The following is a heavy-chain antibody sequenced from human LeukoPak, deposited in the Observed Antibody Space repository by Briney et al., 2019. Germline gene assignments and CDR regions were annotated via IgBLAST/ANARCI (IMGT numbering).Heavy chain of an antibody. V-gene: IGHV3-53*01. D-gene: IGHD5-24*01. CDR3: ASSLLATMGPLFY. J-gene: IGHJ4*02. Sequence: PGRSLRLSCAASGFTVSDHYMNWVRQAPGKGLEWVSVMYSGGSVYYADSAKGRFTISRDNSRNTLYLQMDSLRVDDTAVYYCASSLLATMGPLFYWGLGALVTVSS. CDR1: GFTVSDHY. CDR2: MYSGGSV.